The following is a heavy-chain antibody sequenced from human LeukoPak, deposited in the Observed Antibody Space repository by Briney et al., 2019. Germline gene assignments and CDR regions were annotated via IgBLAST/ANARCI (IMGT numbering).Heavy chain of an antibody. D-gene: IGHD5-18*01. Sequence: PGGSLRLSCAASGFTFSTYSMNWVRQAPGKGLEWVSSISSSSSYIYYADSVKGRFTISRDNAKNSLYLQMNSLRAEDTAVYYCARSTAMVTFMVGYWGQGTLVTVSS. CDR2: ISSSSSYI. J-gene: IGHJ4*02. CDR1: GFTFSTYS. CDR3: ARSTAMVTFMVGY. V-gene: IGHV3-21*01.